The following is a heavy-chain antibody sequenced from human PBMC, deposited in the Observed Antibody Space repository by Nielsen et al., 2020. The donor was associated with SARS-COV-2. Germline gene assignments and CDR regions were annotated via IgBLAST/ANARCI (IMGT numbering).Heavy chain of an antibody. V-gene: IGHV3-15*01. CDR2: IKSKTDGGTT. CDR1: GFTVSSNY. J-gene: IGHJ4*02. D-gene: IGHD2-15*01. CDR3: TTGGIH. Sequence: LSLTCAASGFTVSSNYMSWVRQAPGKGLEWVGRIKSKTDGGTTDYAAPVKGRFTISRDDSKNTLYLQMNSLKTEDTAVYYCTTGGIHWGQGTLVTVSS.